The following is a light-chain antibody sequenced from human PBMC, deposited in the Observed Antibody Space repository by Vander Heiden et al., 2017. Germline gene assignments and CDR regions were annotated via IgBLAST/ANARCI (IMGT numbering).Light chain of an antibody. CDR1: SSNIGSNY. CDR2: RNN. J-gene: IGLJ2*01. Sequence: QSVLTQPPSASGTPGQRVTISCSGSSSNIGSNYVYWYQQRPGTAPKLLIYRNNQRHSGGTDRFSGSKSGTSASRAISGLRSEDEADYYCAAWDDSLSGLVVLGGGTKLTVL. V-gene: IGLV1-47*01. CDR3: AAWDDSLSGLVV.